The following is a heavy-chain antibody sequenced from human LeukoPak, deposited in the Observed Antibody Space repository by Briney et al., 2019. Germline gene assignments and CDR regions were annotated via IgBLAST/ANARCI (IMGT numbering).Heavy chain of an antibody. CDR3: ARSAAAGTGAFDI. CDR2: MNPNSGNT. J-gene: IGHJ3*02. V-gene: IGHV1-8*03. D-gene: IGHD6-13*01. Sequence: ASVKVSCKASGYTFTSYDINWVRQATGQGLEWMGWMNPNSGNTGYAQKFQGRVTITRNTSISTAYMELSSLRSEDTAVYYCARSAAAGTGAFDIWGQGTMVTVSS. CDR1: GYTFTSYD.